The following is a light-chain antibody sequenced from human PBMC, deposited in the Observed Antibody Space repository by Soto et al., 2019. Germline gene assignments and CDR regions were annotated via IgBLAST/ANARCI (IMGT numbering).Light chain of an antibody. V-gene: IGLV2-14*01. J-gene: IGLJ1*01. Sequence: QSVLTQPASVSGSPGQSITISCTGTSSDVGAYYSVSWYQHHPGKAPKLIIYGVTNRPSGVSNRFSGSKSGNTASLTISGLQAEDEADYHCSSYTSGSSHYVFGTGTKLNVL. CDR3: SSYTSGSSHYV. CDR1: SSDVGAYYS. CDR2: GVT.